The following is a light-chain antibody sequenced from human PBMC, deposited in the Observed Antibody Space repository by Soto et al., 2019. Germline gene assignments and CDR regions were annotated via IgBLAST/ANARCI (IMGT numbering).Light chain of an antibody. Sequence: QSVLTQPPSVSGAPGQRVTISCTGSNSNIGSSYDVQWYQQLPGTAPRLLIYAKTNRPSGVPDRFFGSRSGTSASLAIAGLQAEDEADYYCQSYDRSLSVVVFGGGTKLTVL. CDR1: NSNIGSSYD. J-gene: IGLJ2*01. CDR2: AKT. V-gene: IGLV1-40*01. CDR3: QSYDRSLSVVV.